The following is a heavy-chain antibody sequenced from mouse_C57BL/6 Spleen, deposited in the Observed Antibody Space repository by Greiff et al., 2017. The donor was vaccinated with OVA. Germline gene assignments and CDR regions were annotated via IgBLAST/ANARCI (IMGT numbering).Heavy chain of an antibody. V-gene: IGHV1-82*01. J-gene: IGHJ4*01. D-gene: IGHD2-3*01. CDR1: GYAFSSSW. Sequence: QVQLQQSGPELVKPGASVKISCKASGYAFSSSWMNWVKQRPGKGLEWIGRIYPGDGDTNYNGKFKGKATLTADKSSSTAYMQLSSLTSEDSAVYFCARNDGYYLSYAMDYWGQGTSVTVSS. CDR2: IYPGDGDT. CDR3: ARNDGYYLSYAMDY.